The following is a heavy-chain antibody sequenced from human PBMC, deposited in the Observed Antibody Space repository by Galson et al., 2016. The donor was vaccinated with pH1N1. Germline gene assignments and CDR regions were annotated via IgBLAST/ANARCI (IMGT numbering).Heavy chain of an antibody. CDR2: ISHSGRS. CDR1: GGSFSGHY. CDR3: ARHSTSGFPGIEVAARRRPFDT. Sequence: SETLSLTCALYGGSFSGHYRSWIRQSPGKGLEWIGEISHSGRSDYNPSLEGRVTVSIDTSMNQFSLNLMSVAAADTAVYYCARHSTSGFPGIEVAARRRPFDTWGPGTMVIVSS. D-gene: IGHD6-19*01. J-gene: IGHJ3*02. V-gene: IGHV4-34*01.